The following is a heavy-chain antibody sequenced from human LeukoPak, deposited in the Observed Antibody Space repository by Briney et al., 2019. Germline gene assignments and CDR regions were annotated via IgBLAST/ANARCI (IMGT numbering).Heavy chain of an antibody. CDR3: AKEQGGYYDILTGYGY. Sequence: GGSLRLPCAASGFTFSSYGMSWVRQAPGKGLEWVSAISGSGGSTYYADSVKGRFTISRDNSKNTLYLQMNSLRAEDTAVYYCAKEQGGYYDILTGYGYWGQGTLVTVSS. CDR1: GFTFSSYG. CDR2: ISGSGGST. V-gene: IGHV3-23*01. D-gene: IGHD3-9*01. J-gene: IGHJ4*02.